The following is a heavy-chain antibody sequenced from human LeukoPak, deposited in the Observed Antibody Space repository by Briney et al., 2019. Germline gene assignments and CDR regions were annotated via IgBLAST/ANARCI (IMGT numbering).Heavy chain of an antibody. D-gene: IGHD7-27*01. J-gene: IGHJ1*01. CDR1: GVPVNNNR. CDR3: ARERSGAYPEH. CDR2: TYSGGTT. V-gene: IGHV3-53*01. Sequence: PGGSLRLSCAASGVPVNNNRMGWVRQAPGKGLEWVSITYSGGTTYYADSVRGRFTISRDDSKNTLYLQMNSLTAEDTAVYYCARERSGAYPEHWGQGTLVTVSS.